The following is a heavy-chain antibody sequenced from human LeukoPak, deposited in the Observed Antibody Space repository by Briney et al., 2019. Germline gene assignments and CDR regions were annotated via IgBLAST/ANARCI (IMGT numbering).Heavy chain of an antibody. CDR2: INLDGSTT. J-gene: IGHJ4*02. D-gene: IGHD1-26*01. Sequence: GGSLRLSCAASGFTFSDNWMHWVRQAPGKGLVWVSRINLDGSTTTYADSVKGRFTISRDNAKNTLYLQMNSLRAEDTAVYYCAKDSRHRIVGTTTFLDYWGQGTLVTVSS. CDR3: AKDSRHRIVGTTTFLDY. V-gene: IGHV3-74*01. CDR1: GFTFSDNW.